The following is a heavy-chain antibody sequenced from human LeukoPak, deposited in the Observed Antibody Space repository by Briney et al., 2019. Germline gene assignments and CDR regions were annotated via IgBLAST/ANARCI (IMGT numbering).Heavy chain of an antibody. CDR3: AREGIAVDY. CDR2: INHSGST. D-gene: IGHD6-19*01. V-gene: IGHV4-34*01. CDR1: GGSFSGSN. Sequence: SETLSLTWLANGGSFSGSNWSWIGNPPGKGLEWIGEINHSGSTNYNPSLKSRVTISVDTSKNQFSLKLSSVTAADTAVYYCAREGIAVDYWGQGTLVTVSS. J-gene: IGHJ4*02.